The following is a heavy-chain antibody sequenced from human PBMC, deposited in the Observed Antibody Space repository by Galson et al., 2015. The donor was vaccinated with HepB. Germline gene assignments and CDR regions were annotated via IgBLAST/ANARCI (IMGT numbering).Heavy chain of an antibody. CDR2: ISAYNGNT. V-gene: IGHV1-18*04. Sequence: SVKVSCKASGYTFTSYGISWVRQAPGQGLEWMGWISAYNGNTNYAQKLQGRVTMTTDTSTSTAYMELRSLRSDDTAVYYCARDLDPGVASRPNWFDPWGQGTLVTVSS. J-gene: IGHJ5*02. D-gene: IGHD2-15*01. CDR1: GYTFTSYG. CDR3: ARDLDPGVASRPNWFDP.